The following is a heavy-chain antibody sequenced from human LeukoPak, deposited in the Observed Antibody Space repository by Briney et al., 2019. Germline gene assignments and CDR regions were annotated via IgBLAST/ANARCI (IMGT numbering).Heavy chain of an antibody. D-gene: IGHD3-22*01. CDR1: GFTFSDYA. J-gene: IGHJ4*02. Sequence: GGSLRLSCAASGFTFSDYAMHWVRQAPGKGLEWVAVLSYGGTNKYYADSVKGRFTISRDNSKNTMFLQMNSLRAEDTAVYYCARERHYYDSSGSMGLDYWGQGTLVTVSS. V-gene: IGHV3-30-3*01. CDR3: ARERHYYDSSGSMGLDY. CDR2: LSYGGTNK.